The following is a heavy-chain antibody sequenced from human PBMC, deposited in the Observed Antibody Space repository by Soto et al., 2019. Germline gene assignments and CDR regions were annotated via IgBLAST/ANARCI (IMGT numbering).Heavy chain of an antibody. V-gene: IGHV3-23*01. J-gene: IGHJ4*02. D-gene: IGHD2-15*01. Sequence: EVQLLESGGNLVQPGGSLRLSCAASGFTFSGYAMSWVRQVPGQRLEWVSTISGGGGSSYHADSVKGRFIISRDNSKNTVYLQMKSLRVDDTALYYCAKGGCSGGSCYPLDHWGQGTQDTVSS. CDR3: AKGGCSGGSCYPLDH. CDR1: GFTFSGYA. CDR2: ISGGGGSS.